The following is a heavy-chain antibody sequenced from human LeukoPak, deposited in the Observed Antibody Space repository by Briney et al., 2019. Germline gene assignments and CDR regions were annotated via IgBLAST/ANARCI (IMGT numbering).Heavy chain of an antibody. Sequence: PGGSLRLSCAASGFTFSSYAMSWVRRAPGKGLEWVSAISGSGGSTYYADSVKGRFTISRDNSKNTLYLQMNSLRAEDTAVYYCAKDGGEYYDILTGYYPRLYYMDVWGKGTTVTISS. V-gene: IGHV3-23*01. CDR3: AKDGGEYYDILTGYYPRLYYMDV. D-gene: IGHD3-9*01. CDR1: GFTFSSYA. J-gene: IGHJ6*03. CDR2: ISGSGGST.